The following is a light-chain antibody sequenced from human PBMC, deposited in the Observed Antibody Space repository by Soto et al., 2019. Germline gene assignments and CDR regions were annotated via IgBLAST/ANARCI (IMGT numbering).Light chain of an antibody. CDR1: SSDVGGYNY. CDR2: DVS. CDR3: SSYTSSSTVI. Sequence: QSALTQPASVSGSPGQSITISCTGTSSDVGGYNYVSWYQQHPGKAPKLMIYDVSNRPSGISNRFSGSRSGNTASLIISGLQAEDEDAYYCSSYTSSSTVIFGGGTKLTVL. J-gene: IGLJ2*01. V-gene: IGLV2-14*01.